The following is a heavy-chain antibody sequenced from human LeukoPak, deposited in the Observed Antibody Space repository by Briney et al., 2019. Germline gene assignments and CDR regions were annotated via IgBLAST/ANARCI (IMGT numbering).Heavy chain of an antibody. CDR1: GFTVSSNY. CDR3: AREIRYYYGSGSYSDWSDP. J-gene: IGHJ5*02. CDR2: IYSGGST. Sequence: GGSLRLSCAASGFTVSSNYMSWVRQAPGKGLEWVSVIYSGGSTYYADSVKGRFTISRDNSKNTLYLQMNSLRAEDTAVYYCAREIRYYYGSGSYSDWSDPWGQGTLVTVSS. D-gene: IGHD3-10*01. V-gene: IGHV3-53*01.